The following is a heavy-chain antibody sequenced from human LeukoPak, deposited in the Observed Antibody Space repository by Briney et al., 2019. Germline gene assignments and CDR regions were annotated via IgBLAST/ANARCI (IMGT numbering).Heavy chain of an antibody. V-gene: IGHV1-46*01. CDR1: GYTFTGYY. J-gene: IGHJ6*01. CDR2: INPSGGST. Sequence: ASVTVSCKASGYTFTGYYIHWVRQAPGQGLDWVGVINPSGGSTGYAQSFQGRVTMTRDTSTSTVYMELSSLRSGDTAVYYCARDPHLPNYYYGMDVWGQGTTVTVSS. CDR3: ARDPHLPNYYYGMDV. D-gene: IGHD2-2*01.